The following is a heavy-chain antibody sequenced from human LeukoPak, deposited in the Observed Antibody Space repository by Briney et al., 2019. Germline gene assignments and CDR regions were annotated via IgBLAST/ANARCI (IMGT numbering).Heavy chain of an antibody. CDR2: IRSKAYGGTT. CDR1: GFTFGDFA. CDR3: TRAVAGIYYYYYYMDV. Sequence: PGRSLRLSCTASGFTFGDFAMSWFRQAPGKGLEWVGFIRSKAYGGTTEYAASVKGRFTISRDDSKSIAYLQMNSLKTEDTAVYYCTRAVAGIYYYYYYMDVWGKGTTVTVSS. V-gene: IGHV3-49*03. D-gene: IGHD6-19*01. J-gene: IGHJ6*03.